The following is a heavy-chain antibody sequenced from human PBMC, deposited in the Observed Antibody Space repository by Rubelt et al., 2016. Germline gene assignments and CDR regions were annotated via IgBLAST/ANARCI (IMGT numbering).Heavy chain of an antibody. CDR3: ARYSGYDVGGVDY. J-gene: IGHJ4*02. D-gene: IGHD5-12*01. CDR2: IYYSGST. V-gene: IGHV4-39*07. CDR1: GGSISSSSYY. Sequence: QVQLQESGPGLVKPSETLSLTCTVSGGSISSSSYYWGWIRQPPGKGLEWIGSIYYSGSTYYNPSLKSRVTISVDTSKNPFSLKLSSVTAADTAVYYCARYSGYDVGGVDYWGQGTLVTVSS.